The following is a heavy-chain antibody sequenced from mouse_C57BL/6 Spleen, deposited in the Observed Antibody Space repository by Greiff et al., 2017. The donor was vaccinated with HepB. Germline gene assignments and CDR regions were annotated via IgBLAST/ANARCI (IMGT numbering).Heavy chain of an antibody. CDR2: ISNLAYSI. J-gene: IGHJ4*01. CDR1: GFTFSDYG. CDR3: ARRDYGSSYDGYAMDY. V-gene: IGHV5-15*01. D-gene: IGHD1-1*01. Sequence: EVKLVESGGGLVQPGGSLKLSCAASGFTFSDYGMAWVRQAPRKGPEWVAFISNLAYSIYYADTVTGRFTISSENAKNTLYLEMSSLRSEDTARYYCARRDYGSSYDGYAMDYWGQGTSVTVSS.